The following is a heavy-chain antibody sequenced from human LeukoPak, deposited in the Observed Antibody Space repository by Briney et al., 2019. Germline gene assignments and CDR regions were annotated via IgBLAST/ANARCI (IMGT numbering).Heavy chain of an antibody. Sequence: KPGGSLRLSCAASGFTFSDYYMSWIRQAPGKGLEWVSYISSSGSTIYYADSVKGRFTISRDNAKNSLYLQMNSLRAEDTAVYYCARDLSRWCSSTSCSPWGFDPWGQGTLVTVSS. CDR1: GFTFSDYY. CDR3: ARDLSRWCSSTSCSPWGFDP. D-gene: IGHD2-2*01. V-gene: IGHV3-11*04. CDR2: ISSSGSTI. J-gene: IGHJ5*02.